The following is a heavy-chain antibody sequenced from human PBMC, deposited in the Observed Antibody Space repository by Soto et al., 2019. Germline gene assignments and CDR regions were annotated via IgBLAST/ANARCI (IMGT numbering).Heavy chain of an antibody. Sequence: GGSLRLSCSASGFTFSSYDMHWVRQGPGKGLEWVSAIGTAGDTNYAGPVKGRFTISRENAKNSLYLQMNSLRAGDTAIYFCARAIGPTLFDYWGQGTLVTVSS. CDR1: GFTFSSYD. D-gene: IGHD3-22*01. J-gene: IGHJ4*02. V-gene: IGHV3-13*04. CDR3: ARAIGPTLFDY. CDR2: IGTAGDT.